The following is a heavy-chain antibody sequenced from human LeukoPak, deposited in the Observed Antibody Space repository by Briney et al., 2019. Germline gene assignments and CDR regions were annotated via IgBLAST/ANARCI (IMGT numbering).Heavy chain of an antibody. Sequence: GSLRLSCAASGFTVSSNYMSWVRQAPGKGLEWIGEINHSGSTNYNPSLKSRVTISVDTSKNQFSLKLSSVTAADTAVYYCARDVGGYANWGQGTLVTVSS. CDR2: INHSGST. J-gene: IGHJ4*02. V-gene: IGHV4-34*01. CDR1: GFTVSSNY. D-gene: IGHD3-16*01. CDR3: ARDVGGYAN.